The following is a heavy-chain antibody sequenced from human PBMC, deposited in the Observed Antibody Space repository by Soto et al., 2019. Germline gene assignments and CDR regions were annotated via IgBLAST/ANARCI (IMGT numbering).Heavy chain of an antibody. CDR3: ARGTYGLYYFDY. V-gene: IGHV3-53*01. J-gene: IGHJ4*02. CDR1: GFTVSSNY. D-gene: IGHD1-1*01. CDR2: IYSGGST. Sequence: GESLKISCAASGFTVSSNYMSWVRQAPGKGLEWVSVIYSGGSTYYADSVKGRFTISRDNSKNTLYLQMNSLRAEDTAVYYCARGTYGLYYFDYWGQGTLVTVSS.